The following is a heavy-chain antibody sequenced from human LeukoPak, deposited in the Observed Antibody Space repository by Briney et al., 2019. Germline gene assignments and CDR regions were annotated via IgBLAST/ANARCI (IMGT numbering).Heavy chain of an antibody. J-gene: IGHJ4*02. CDR3: ARRMEAVDY. V-gene: IGHV3-21*05. CDR1: GFTFSSYG. Sequence: GGSLRLSCAASGFTFSSYGMTWVRQAPGKGLEWVSYISSSSSYIYYADSVKGRFTISRDNAKNSLDLQMNSLRAEDTAVYYCARRMEAVDYWGQGTLVTVSS. D-gene: IGHD1-1*01. CDR2: ISSSSSYI.